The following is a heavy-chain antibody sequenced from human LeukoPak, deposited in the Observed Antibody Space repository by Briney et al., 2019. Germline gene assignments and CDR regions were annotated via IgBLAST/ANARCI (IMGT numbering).Heavy chain of an antibody. V-gene: IGHV3-53*01. CDR3: ARGAGYNYPYYFDY. D-gene: IGHD5-24*01. J-gene: IGHJ4*02. CDR2: IYGGGNI. Sequence: GGSLRLSCAVSGFTFSSYFMSWVRQAPGKGLEWVSVIYGGGNIYYADSVKGRFTISRDNSKNTLYLQMNSLRAEDTAVYYCARGAGYNYPYYFDYWGQGTLVTVSS. CDR1: GFTFSSYF.